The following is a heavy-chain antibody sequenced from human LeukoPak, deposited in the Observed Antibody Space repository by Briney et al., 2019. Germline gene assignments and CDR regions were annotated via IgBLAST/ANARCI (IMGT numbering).Heavy chain of an antibody. V-gene: IGHV3-48*04. CDR1: GFTFSSYS. CDR2: ISSSSSTI. J-gene: IGHJ1*01. Sequence: GGSLRLSCAASGFTFSSYSMYWVRQAPGKGLEWVSYISSSSSTIYYADSVKGRFTISRDNAKNSLYLQMNSLRAEDTAVYYCAPSRAYYDSGPPGYFQHWGQGTLVTVSS. CDR3: APSRAYYDSGPPGYFQH. D-gene: IGHD3-10*01.